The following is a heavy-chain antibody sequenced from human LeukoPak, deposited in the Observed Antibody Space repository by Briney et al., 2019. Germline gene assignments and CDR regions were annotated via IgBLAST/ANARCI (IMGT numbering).Heavy chain of an antibody. Sequence: GGSLRLSCAAPGFTFSTYWMLWVRQAPGKGLESVSRINTDGTVTTYADSVRGRVTVSRDNADNTMFLQMNSVRDEDTAVYYCATKQWLAPPPDSWGQGTPVTVSS. J-gene: IGHJ4*02. D-gene: IGHD6-19*01. CDR3: ATKQWLAPPPDS. CDR1: GFTFSTYW. CDR2: INTDGTVT. V-gene: IGHV3-74*01.